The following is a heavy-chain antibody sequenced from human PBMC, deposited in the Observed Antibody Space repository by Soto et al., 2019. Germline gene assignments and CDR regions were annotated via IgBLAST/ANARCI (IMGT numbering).Heavy chain of an antibody. D-gene: IGHD3-10*01. J-gene: IGHJ6*02. CDR2: IYYSGST. V-gene: IGHV4-61*01. Sequence: KPSETLSLTCTVSGGSVSSGSYYWSWIRQPPGKGLEWIGYIYYSGSTNYNPSLKSRVTISVDTSKNQFSLKLSSVTAADTAVYYCATGGRGELSYYYYYYGMDVWGQGTTVTVSS. CDR1: GGSVSSGSYY. CDR3: ATGGRGELSYYYYYYGMDV.